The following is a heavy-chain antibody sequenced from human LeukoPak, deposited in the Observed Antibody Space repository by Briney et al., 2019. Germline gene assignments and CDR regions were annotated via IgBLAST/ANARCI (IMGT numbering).Heavy chain of an antibody. V-gene: IGHV4-59*01. CDR2: IYYSGST. D-gene: IGHD6-19*01. CDR3: ARYSSGWANWFDS. J-gene: IGHJ5*01. CDR1: GDSINSYY. Sequence: PSETLSLTCTVSGDSINSYYWSWIRQPPGKGLEWIGYIYYSGSTNYNPSLKSRVTVSVDTSKNQFSLKLRSVTAADTDLYYCARYSSGWANWFDSWGQGTLVTVSS.